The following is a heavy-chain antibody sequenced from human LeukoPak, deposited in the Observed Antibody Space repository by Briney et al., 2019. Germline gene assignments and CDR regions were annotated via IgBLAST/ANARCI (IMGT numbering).Heavy chain of an antibody. Sequence: GGSLRLSCAASGFTFDDYAMHWVRQAPGKGLEWVSDISWNSGSMGYADSVKGRFAISRDNAKNSLYLQMNSLRAEDTALYYCAKDLTMRARLHYFDYWGQGTLVTVSS. J-gene: IGHJ4*02. V-gene: IGHV3-9*01. CDR1: GFTFDDYA. CDR2: ISWNSGSM. CDR3: AKDLTMRARLHYFDY. D-gene: IGHD2-21*02.